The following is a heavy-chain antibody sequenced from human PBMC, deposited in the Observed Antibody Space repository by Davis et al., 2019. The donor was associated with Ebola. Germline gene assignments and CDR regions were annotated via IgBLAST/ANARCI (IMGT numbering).Heavy chain of an antibody. D-gene: IGHD3-10*01. CDR1: GYTFTGYY. CDR3: ARERGITMVRGAKTKTNWFDP. Sequence: ASVKVSCKASGYTFTGYYMHWVRQAPGQGLEWMGWINPNSGGTNYAQKFQGRVTMTRDTSISTAYMELSRLRSDDTAVYYCARERGITMVRGAKTKTNWFDPWGQGTLVTVSS. CDR2: INPNSGGT. V-gene: IGHV1-2*02. J-gene: IGHJ5*02.